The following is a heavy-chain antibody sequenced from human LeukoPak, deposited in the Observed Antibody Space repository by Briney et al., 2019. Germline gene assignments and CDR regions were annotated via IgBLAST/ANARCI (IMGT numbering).Heavy chain of an antibody. CDR1: GYSFTSYW. J-gene: IGHJ4*02. CDR2: IYPGDSDT. CDR3: VISQSTPGAVFDY. D-gene: IGHD7-27*01. Sequence: GESLKISCKGSGYSFTSYWIGWVRQMPGKGLEWMGIIYPGDSDTRYSPSFQGQVTISADKSISTAYLQWSSLKASDTAMYYCVISQSTPGAVFDYWGQGTLVTVSS. V-gene: IGHV5-51*01.